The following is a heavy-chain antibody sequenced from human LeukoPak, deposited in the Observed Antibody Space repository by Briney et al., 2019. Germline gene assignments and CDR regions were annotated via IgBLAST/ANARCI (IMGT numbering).Heavy chain of an antibody. CDR3: AKDGPNYGDYGLFDY. J-gene: IGHJ4*02. V-gene: IGHV3-23*01. Sequence: PGGSLRLSCAASGFTFSSYNMNWVRQAPGKGLEWVSAISGSGGSTYYADSVKGRFTISRDNSKNTLYLQMNSLRAEDTAVYYCAKDGPNYGDYGLFDYWGQGTLVTVSS. D-gene: IGHD4-17*01. CDR2: ISGSGGST. CDR1: GFTFSSYN.